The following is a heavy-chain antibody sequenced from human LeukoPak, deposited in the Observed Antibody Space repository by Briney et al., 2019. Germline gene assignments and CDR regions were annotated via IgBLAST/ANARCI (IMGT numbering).Heavy chain of an antibody. CDR3: ARDRSLYTVEKGGSDY. CDR1: GGSISSYY. J-gene: IGHJ4*02. D-gene: IGHD4-23*01. Sequence: SETLSLTCTVSGGSISSYYWSWIRQPAGKGLEWIGRIYTSGSTNYNPSLKSRVTMSVDTSKNQFSLKLSSVTAADTAVYYCARDRSLYTVEKGGSDYWGQGTLVTVSS. CDR2: IYTSGST. V-gene: IGHV4-4*07.